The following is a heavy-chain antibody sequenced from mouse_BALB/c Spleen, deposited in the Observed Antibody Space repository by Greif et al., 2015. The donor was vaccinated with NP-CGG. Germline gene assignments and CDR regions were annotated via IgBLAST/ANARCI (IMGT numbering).Heavy chain of an antibody. J-gene: IGHJ1*01. V-gene: IGHV14-3*02. CDR1: GFNIKDTY. Sequence: EVQLQQSGAELVKPGASVKLSCTASGFNIKDTYMHWVKQRPEQGLEWIGRIDPANGNTKYDPKFQGKATITADTSSNTAYLQLSSLTSEDTAVYYCARVITGYWYFDVWGAGTTVTASS. D-gene: IGHD2-4*01. CDR3: ARVITGYWYFDV. CDR2: IDPANGNT.